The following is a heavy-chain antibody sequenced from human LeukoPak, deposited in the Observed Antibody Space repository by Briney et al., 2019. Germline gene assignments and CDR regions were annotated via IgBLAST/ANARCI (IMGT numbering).Heavy chain of an antibody. V-gene: IGHV3-11*01. CDR1: GFTFSDYD. Sequence: GGPLRLSCVASGFTFSDYDMSWIRQAPGKGLEWISYISSSGSTINYADSMKGRFTISRDNSKNTLYLQMNSLRDEDAAVYYCAKCEGESYWGAIAFWGQGTVVTVSS. CDR3: AKCEGESYWGAIAF. CDR2: ISSSGSTI. D-gene: IGHD1-26*01. J-gene: IGHJ3*01.